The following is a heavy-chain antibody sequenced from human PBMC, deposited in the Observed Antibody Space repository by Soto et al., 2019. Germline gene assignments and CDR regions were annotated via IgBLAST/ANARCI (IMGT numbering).Heavy chain of an antibody. CDR3: ATIGPDSPRWDF. Sequence: DVQVLESGGGLVQPGGSLRLSCEMSGGIFSTYGMSWVRQAPGKGLECVSSISAIGDSTYHSDSVKGRFSISRDNSKSSLFLQMDSLRAEDTAIYYCATIGPDSPRWDFWGQGTGVTVSS. J-gene: IGHJ3*01. D-gene: IGHD2-15*01. CDR2: ISAIGDST. V-gene: IGHV3-23*01. CDR1: GGIFSTYG.